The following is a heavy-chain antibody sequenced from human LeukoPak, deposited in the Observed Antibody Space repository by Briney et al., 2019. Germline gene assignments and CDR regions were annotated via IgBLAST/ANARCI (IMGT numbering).Heavy chain of an antibody. J-gene: IGHJ4*02. CDR2: IYSSGST. V-gene: IGHV4-4*07. Sequence: SETLSPTCTVSGGSISSYYWSWIRQPAGKGLEWIGRIYSSGSTDYNPSLKSRVTMSVDTSKNKFSLKLSSVTAADTAVYYCARLKATVSIHAYFDYWGQGTLVTVSS. CDR1: GGSISSYY. D-gene: IGHD4-17*01. CDR3: ARLKATVSIHAYFDY.